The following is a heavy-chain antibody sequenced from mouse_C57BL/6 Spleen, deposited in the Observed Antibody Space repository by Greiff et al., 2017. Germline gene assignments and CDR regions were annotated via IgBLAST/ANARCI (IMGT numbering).Heavy chain of an antibody. Sequence: VQLQQSGPVLVKPGASVKMSCKASGYTFTDYYMNWVKQSHGKSLEWIGVINPYNGGTSYNQKFKGKATLTVDKSSSTAYMELNSLTSEDSAVYYCARKDGSSHWYFDVWGTGTTVTVSS. CDR3: ARKDGSSHWYFDV. CDR1: GYTFTDYY. D-gene: IGHD1-1*01. CDR2: INPYNGGT. V-gene: IGHV1-19*01. J-gene: IGHJ1*03.